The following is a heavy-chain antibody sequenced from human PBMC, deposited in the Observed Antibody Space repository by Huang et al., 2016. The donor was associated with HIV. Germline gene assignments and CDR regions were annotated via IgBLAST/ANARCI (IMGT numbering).Heavy chain of an antibody. V-gene: IGHV1-18*01. J-gene: IGHJ3*02. D-gene: IGHD3-22*01. CDR2: ISASSGDT. Sequence: QIQLMQSGPELKQPGASVKVSCKASGYTFTSYGITWVRQAPGQGPEGMGGISASSGDTEYAQKVQGRGTWTTETSTNLAYMELRSLGSDDTAKYYCARDPKYHRIGYYRQRRGIDIWGQGTMVIVSS. CDR3: ARDPKYHRIGYYRQRRGIDI. CDR1: GYTFTSYG.